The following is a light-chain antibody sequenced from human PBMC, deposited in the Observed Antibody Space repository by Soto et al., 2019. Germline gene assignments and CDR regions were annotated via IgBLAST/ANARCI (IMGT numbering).Light chain of an antibody. CDR2: GAS. Sequence: EIVMTQSPATLSVSPGERATLSCRASQSVSSNLAWYQQKPGQAPRLLIYGASTRATGIPARFSGSGSGTEFTLTISSLQSEDFAVYYCQQYNNWRAAYPVGQGTKLEIK. J-gene: IGKJ2*01. CDR1: QSVSSN. CDR3: QQYNNWRAAYP. V-gene: IGKV3-15*01.